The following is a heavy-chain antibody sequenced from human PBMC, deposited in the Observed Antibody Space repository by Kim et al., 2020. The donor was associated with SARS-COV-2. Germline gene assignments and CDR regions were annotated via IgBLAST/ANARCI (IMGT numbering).Heavy chain of an antibody. Sequence: ADSVKGRFTISRDNFKHALHLEMKSLRAEDTAVYYCAKDKDYYDTRGYYDYWGQGTLVTVSS. J-gene: IGHJ4*02. D-gene: IGHD3-22*01. V-gene: IGHV3-23*01. CDR3: AKDKDYYDTRGYYDY.